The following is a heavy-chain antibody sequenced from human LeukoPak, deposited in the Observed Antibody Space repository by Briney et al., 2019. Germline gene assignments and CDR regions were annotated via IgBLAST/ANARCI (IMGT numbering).Heavy chain of an antibody. Sequence: SETLSLTCTVSGGSISSYYWGWIRQPAGKGLEWIGRIYTSGSTNYNPSLKSRVTMSVDTSKNQFSLKLSSVTAADTAVYYCAREAYCSGGSCYSFISYWGQGTLVTVSS. V-gene: IGHV4-4*07. D-gene: IGHD2-15*01. CDR1: GGSISSYY. CDR2: IYTSGST. CDR3: AREAYCSGGSCYSFISY. J-gene: IGHJ4*02.